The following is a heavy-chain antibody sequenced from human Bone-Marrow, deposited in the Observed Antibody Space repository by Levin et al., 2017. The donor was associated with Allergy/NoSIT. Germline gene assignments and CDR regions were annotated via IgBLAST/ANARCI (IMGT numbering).Heavy chain of an antibody. D-gene: IGHD3-9*01. CDR1: GFTVSNNY. CDR2: IYSGGTT. CDR3: ARNPGANDWC. V-gene: IGHV3-66*01. Sequence: LTCVASGFTVSNNYMTWVRQAPPKPLEWVSLIYSGGTTLYADSVKGRFAISRDSSKNTMYLQMNSLRAEDTAVYYCARNPGANDWCWGQGTLVTVSS. J-gene: IGHJ4*02.